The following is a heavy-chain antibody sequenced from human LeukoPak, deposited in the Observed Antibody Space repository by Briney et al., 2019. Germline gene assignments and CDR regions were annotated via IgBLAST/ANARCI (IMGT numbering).Heavy chain of an antibody. J-gene: IGHJ4*02. CDR1: GGSFSGYY. V-gene: IGHV4-34*01. CDR2: INHSGST. Sequence: SETLSLTCAVYGGSFSGYYWSWIRQPPGKGLEWIGEINHSGSTNYNPSLKSRVTISVDTSKNQFSLKLSSVTAADTAVYYCARGLGYCSGGSCYGDYWGQGSLVTVSS. CDR3: ARGLGYCSGGSCYGDY. D-gene: IGHD2-15*01.